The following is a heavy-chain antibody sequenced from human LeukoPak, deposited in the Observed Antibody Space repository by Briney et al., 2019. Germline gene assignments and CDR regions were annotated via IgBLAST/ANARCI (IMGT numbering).Heavy chain of an antibody. J-gene: IGHJ4*02. CDR2: IYPGDSDT. V-gene: IGHV5-51*01. CDR1: GYSFTSYW. Sequence: GESLQISCKGSGYSFTSYWIGWVRQMPGKGLEWMGIIYPGDSDTRYSPSFQGQVTISADKSISTAYLQWSSLKASHTAMYYCARQRGYCSGGSCFLNYWGQGTLVTVSS. CDR3: ARQRGYCSGGSCFLNY. D-gene: IGHD2-15*01.